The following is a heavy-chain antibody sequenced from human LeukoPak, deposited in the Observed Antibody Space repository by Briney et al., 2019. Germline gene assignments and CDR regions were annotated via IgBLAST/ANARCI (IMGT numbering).Heavy chain of an antibody. J-gene: IGHJ4*02. CDR3: AREPRCSGGSCYSGNFDY. Sequence: GGSLRLSCEASRFTFSSYSMNWVRQAPGKGLEWVSSISSGGSHIYYADSVKGRITISRDNAKNSLYLQMNSLRAEDTAVYYCAREPRCSGGSCYSGNFDYWGQGTLVTVSS. CDR1: RFTFSSYS. D-gene: IGHD2-15*01. CDR2: ISSGGSHI. V-gene: IGHV3-21*01.